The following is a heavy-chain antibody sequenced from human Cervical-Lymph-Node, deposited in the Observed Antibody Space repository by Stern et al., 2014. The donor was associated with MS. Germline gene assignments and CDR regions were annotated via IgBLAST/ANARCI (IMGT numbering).Heavy chain of an antibody. CDR1: GDSISGSSDY. D-gene: IGHD2/OR15-2a*01. V-gene: IGHV4-61*02. Sequence: VQLVESGPGLVKPSQTLSLSCAVSGDSISGSSDYWSWIRQPAGRGLEWIGRIYASGSTSSNPSPLSRVHMFVDTSKHQVSLKRSSVTAADTAVYYCVRDVRSMYDCDYFWFDPWGQGTLVTVSS. CDR3: VRDVRSMYDCDYFWFDP. J-gene: IGHJ5*02. CDR2: IYASGST.